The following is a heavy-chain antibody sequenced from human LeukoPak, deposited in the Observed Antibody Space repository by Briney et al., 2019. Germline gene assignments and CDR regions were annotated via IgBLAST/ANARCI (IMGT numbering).Heavy chain of an antibody. CDR3: ARISRRGYGDYVSDFDY. CDR2: ISSSSSTI. V-gene: IGHV3-48*01. CDR1: GFTFSSYS. D-gene: IGHD4-17*01. J-gene: IGHJ4*02. Sequence: GGSLRLSCAASGFTFSSYSLNWVRQAPGKGLEWVSYISSSSSTIYYADSVKGRFTISRDNAKNSLYLQMNSLRAEDTAVYYCARISRRGYGDYVSDFDYWGQGTLVTVSS.